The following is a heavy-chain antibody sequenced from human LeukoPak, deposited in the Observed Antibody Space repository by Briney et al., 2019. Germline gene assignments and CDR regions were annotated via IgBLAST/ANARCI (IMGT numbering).Heavy chain of an antibody. V-gene: IGHV3-7*01. CDR1: GFTFSSYW. Sequence: GGSLRLSCAASGFTFSSYWMSWVRQAPGKGLEWVANINKDGSEKYSVDSVKGRFTISRDNVKNSLYLQLNNLRAEDTAVYYCARYYYYYMDIWGKGTTVTVSS. CDR3: ARYYYYYMDI. J-gene: IGHJ6*03. CDR2: INKDGSEK.